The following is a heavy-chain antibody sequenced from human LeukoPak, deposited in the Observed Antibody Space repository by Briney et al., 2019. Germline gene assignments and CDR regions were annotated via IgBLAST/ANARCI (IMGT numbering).Heavy chain of an antibody. CDR1: GFTFSSYW. D-gene: IGHD1-26*01. CDR2: IKQDGSEK. J-gene: IGHJ4*02. V-gene: IGHV3-7*01. Sequence: TGGSLRLSCAASGFTFSSYWMSWVRQAPGKGLEWVANIKQDGSEKYYVDSVKSRFTISRDNAKNSLYLQMNSLRAEDTAVYYCASSWELLLPFDYWDQGTLVTVSS. CDR3: ASSWELLLPFDY.